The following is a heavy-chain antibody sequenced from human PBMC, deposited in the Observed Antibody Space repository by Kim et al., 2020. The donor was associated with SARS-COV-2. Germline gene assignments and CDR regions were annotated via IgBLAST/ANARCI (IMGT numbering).Heavy chain of an antibody. J-gene: IGHJ6*02. V-gene: IGHV3-30*02. Sequence: AASVKGRITISRNNAKNKLYLQMNSQGAEDTAVYYCAKDSMDYYYGMDVWGQGTTVTVSS. D-gene: IGHD3-10*01. CDR3: AKDSMDYYYGMDV.